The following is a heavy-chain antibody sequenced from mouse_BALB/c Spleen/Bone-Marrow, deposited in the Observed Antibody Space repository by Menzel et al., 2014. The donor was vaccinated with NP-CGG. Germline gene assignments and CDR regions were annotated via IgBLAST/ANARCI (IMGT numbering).Heavy chain of an antibody. CDR1: GYTFTSYW. CDR3: ARRELGPRWFTY. J-gene: IGHJ3*01. Sequence: QVQLQQSGAEFVKPGASVKLSCKASGYTFTSYWMHWVKQRPGQGLEWIGEIDPSDSYTNYNQKFKGKATLTVDKSSSTAYMQLSSLTSEDSAVYYCARRELGPRWFTYWGQGTLGTVAA. D-gene: IGHD3-1*01. V-gene: IGHV1-69*02. CDR2: IDPSDSYT.